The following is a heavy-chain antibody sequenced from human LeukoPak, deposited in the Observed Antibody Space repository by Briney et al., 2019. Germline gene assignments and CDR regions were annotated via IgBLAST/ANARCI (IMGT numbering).Heavy chain of an antibody. D-gene: IGHD6-6*01. Sequence: PGGSLRLSCAASGFTFNSYAMSWVRQAPEKGLEWVSAISGSGGTTYFPDSMKGRFTVSRDNSKNTLYLQMNSLTAEDTAVYYCAKGPQEYSPYYFDYWGQGTLVTVSS. CDR1: GFTFNSYA. CDR2: ISGSGGTT. J-gene: IGHJ4*02. CDR3: AKGPQEYSPYYFDY. V-gene: IGHV3-23*01.